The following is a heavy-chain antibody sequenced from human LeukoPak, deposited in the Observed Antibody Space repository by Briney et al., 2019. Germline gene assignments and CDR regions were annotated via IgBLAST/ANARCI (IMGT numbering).Heavy chain of an antibody. Sequence: PSQTLSLTCTVSGGSISSGYYWGWIRQPPGKGLEWIGSIYHSGSTYYNPSLKSRVTISVDTSKNQFSLKLSSVTAADTAVYYCAREGMTEPSFDIWGQGTMVTVSS. CDR3: AREGMTEPSFDI. CDR1: GGSISSGYY. D-gene: IGHD1-14*01. V-gene: IGHV4-38-2*02. CDR2: IYHSGST. J-gene: IGHJ3*02.